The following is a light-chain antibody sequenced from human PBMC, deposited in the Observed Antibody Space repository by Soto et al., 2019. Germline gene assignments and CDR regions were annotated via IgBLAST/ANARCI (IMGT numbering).Light chain of an antibody. Sequence: EIVLTQTPLSSPVTLGQPASISCRSSQILVHSDGNTYLSWLQQRPGQPPRLLIYQISNRFSGVPDRFTGSGAVTDFTLKISRVEAEDVGVYYGMQAAQFPPYTFGQGTKLEIK. V-gene: IGKV2-24*01. CDR3: MQAAQFPPYT. CDR2: QIS. CDR1: QILVHSDGNTY. J-gene: IGKJ2*01.